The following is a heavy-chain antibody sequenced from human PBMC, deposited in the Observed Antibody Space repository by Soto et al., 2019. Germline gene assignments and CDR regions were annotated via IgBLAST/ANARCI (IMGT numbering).Heavy chain of an antibody. V-gene: IGHV3-30-3*01. Sequence: PGGSLRLSCAASGFTFSSYAMHWVRQAPGKGLEWVAVISYDGSNKYYADSVKGRFTISRDNSKNTLYLQMNSLRAEDTAVYYCARERRGCSTSCYPLYYFDYWGQGTLVTVS. CDR3: ARERRGCSTSCYPLYYFDY. J-gene: IGHJ4*02. CDR2: ISYDGSNK. CDR1: GFTFSSYA. D-gene: IGHD2-2*01.